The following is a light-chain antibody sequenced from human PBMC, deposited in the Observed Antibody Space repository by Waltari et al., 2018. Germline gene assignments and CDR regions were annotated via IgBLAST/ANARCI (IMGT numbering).Light chain of an antibody. Sequence: PGQRVTVSCSGSSSNIGGHYVSWFQQLPGTAPKVLIYSDNQRPSGIPDRFSGSKSGTSASLAISGLRSEDEADYYCAAWDDSLSGRVFGGGTKLTVL. J-gene: IGLJ3*02. CDR2: SDN. V-gene: IGLV1-47*01. CDR1: SSNIGGHY. CDR3: AAWDDSLSGRV.